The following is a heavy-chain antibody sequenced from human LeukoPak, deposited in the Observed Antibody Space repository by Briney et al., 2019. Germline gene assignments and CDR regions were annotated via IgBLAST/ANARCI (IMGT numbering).Heavy chain of an antibody. CDR3: AKAVGSSGYFSRDAFDI. J-gene: IGHJ3*02. CDR1: GFTFSSYA. CDR2: ISGGGSGT. Sequence: GGSLRLSCAASGFTFSSYAMSWVRQAPGKGLEWVSVISGGGSGTYYADSVRGRFTISRDNSKNTVYLQMNSLRAEDTAIYYCAKAVGSSGYFSRDAFDIWGQGTMVTVSS. V-gene: IGHV3-23*01. D-gene: IGHD3-22*01.